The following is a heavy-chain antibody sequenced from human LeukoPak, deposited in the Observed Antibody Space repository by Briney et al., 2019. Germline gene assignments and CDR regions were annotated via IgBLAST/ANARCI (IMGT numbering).Heavy chain of an antibody. V-gene: IGHV5-51*01. D-gene: IGHD5/OR15-5a*01. J-gene: IGHJ3*02. Sequence: GEALQISFKGSGYRFTSYLIGWVRQVPGKGLEWMGFIYPDDSHTRYSPSFEGQVTISADKSINTAYLQWSRLRASDTAMYYCARHRTTGYSVSAFDMWGQGTLVTVSS. CDR1: GYRFTSYL. CDR3: ARHRTTGYSVSAFDM. CDR2: IYPDDSHT.